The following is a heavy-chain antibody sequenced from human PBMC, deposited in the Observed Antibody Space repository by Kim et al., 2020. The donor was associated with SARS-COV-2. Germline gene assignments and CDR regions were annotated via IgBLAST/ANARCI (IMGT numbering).Heavy chain of an antibody. CDR2: ISSSSSYI. CDR1: GFTFSSSS. Sequence: GGSLRLSCAASGFTFSSSSMNWVRQAPGKGLEWVSSISSSSSYIYYADSVKGRFTISRDNATNSLYLQMNSLRAEDTAVYYCARGMRWLQTPFDYWGQGTLVTVSS. D-gene: IGHD5-12*01. J-gene: IGHJ4*02. V-gene: IGHV3-21*01. CDR3: ARGMRWLQTPFDY.